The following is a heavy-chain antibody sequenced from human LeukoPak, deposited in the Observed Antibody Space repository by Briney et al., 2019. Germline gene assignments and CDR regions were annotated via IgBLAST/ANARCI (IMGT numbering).Heavy chain of an antibody. Sequence: GASVKVSCKASGYTFTGYYMHWVRQAPGQGLEWMGWINPNSGGTNYAQKFQGRVTMTRDTSISTAYMELSRLRSDDTAVYYCAREARRVGAQGKRFDYWGQGTLVTVSS. CDR3: AREARRVGAQGKRFDY. V-gene: IGHV1-2*02. CDR1: GYTFTGYY. D-gene: IGHD1-26*01. CDR2: INPNSGGT. J-gene: IGHJ4*02.